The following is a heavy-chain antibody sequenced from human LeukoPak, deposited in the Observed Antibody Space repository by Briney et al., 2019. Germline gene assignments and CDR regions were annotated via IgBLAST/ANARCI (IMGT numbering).Heavy chain of an antibody. Sequence: SQTLSLTCTVSGGSISSGGYYWSWIRQPPGKGLEWIGYIYYSGRTNYNPSLKSRVAISVDTSKNQFSLKLSSVTAADTAVYYCARVPAAVHPNWFDPWGQGTLVTVSS. CDR2: IYYSGRT. CDR1: GGSISSGGYY. CDR3: ARVPAAVHPNWFDP. J-gene: IGHJ5*02. D-gene: IGHD2-2*01. V-gene: IGHV4-61*08.